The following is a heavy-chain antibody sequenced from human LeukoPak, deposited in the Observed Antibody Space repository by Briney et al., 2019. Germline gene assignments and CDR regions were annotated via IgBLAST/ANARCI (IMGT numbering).Heavy chain of an antibody. CDR3: ARKNSGPNPFDF. CDR1: GFTFTNFA. J-gene: IGHJ4*02. V-gene: IGHV3-23*01. CDR2: INSNGDDT. D-gene: IGHD1-14*01. Sequence: GGSLRLSCAASGFTFTNFALSWVRQAPGRGVEWVSGINSNGDDTAYADSVKGRFTISRDNSKNALYLQMNSLTVEDSAIYYCARKNSGPNPFDFWGQGTVVTVSS.